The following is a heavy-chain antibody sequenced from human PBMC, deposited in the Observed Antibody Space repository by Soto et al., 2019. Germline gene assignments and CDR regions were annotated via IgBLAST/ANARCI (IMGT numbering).Heavy chain of an antibody. CDR2: IYHSGST. Sequence: PSETLSLTCAVSGGSISSSNWWSWVRRPPGKGLEWIGEIYHSGSTNYNPSLKSRVTISVDKSKNQFSLKLSSVTAADTAVYYCARGTYYYDSSGYYCLDWGQGTLVTVSS. J-gene: IGHJ4*02. CDR3: ARGTYYYDSSGYYCLD. D-gene: IGHD3-22*01. V-gene: IGHV4-4*02. CDR1: GGSISSSNW.